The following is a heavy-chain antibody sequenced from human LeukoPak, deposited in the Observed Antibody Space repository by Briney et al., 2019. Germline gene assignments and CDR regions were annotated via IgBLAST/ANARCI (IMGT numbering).Heavy chain of an antibody. V-gene: IGHV6-1*01. CDR3: ARVREWEPTYLHYYYYMDV. CDR2: TYYRSKWYN. Sequence: SQTLSLTCAISGDSVSSNSAAWNWIRQSPSRGLEWLGRTYYRSKWYNNYAVSVKSRITINPDTSKNRFSLQLNSVTPEDTAVYYCARVREWEPTYLHYYYYMDVWGKGTTVTVSS. D-gene: IGHD1-26*01. J-gene: IGHJ6*03. CDR1: GDSVSSNSAA.